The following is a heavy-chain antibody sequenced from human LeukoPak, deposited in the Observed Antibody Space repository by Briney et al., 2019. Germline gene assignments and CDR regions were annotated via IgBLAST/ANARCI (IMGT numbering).Heavy chain of an antibody. CDR3: ARDIDKTAMLFKGFDT. D-gene: IGHD5-18*01. V-gene: IGHV1-8*01. CDR1: GYTFTSYD. Sequence: ASVKVSCKASGYTFTSYDINWVRQATGQGLEWMGWMNPNSGNTGYARKFQGRVTMTRNTSISTAYMELSSLRSEDTAVYYCARDIDKTAMLFKGFDTWGQGTLVTVSS. CDR2: MNPNSGNT. J-gene: IGHJ5*02.